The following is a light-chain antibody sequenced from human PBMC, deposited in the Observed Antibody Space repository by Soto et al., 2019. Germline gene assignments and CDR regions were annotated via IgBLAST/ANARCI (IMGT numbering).Light chain of an antibody. Sequence: LTQPASVSGSPGQSITISCTGTSSDIGNYDFVSWYQQVPGTAPKAMIYEVSSRPSGVSNRFSGSKSGNTASLTISGLQAEDEAYYYCSSYTTSTSFIPFGGGTKVTVL. CDR1: SSDIGNYDF. J-gene: IGLJ2*01. CDR3: SSYTTSTSFIP. V-gene: IGLV2-14*01. CDR2: EVS.